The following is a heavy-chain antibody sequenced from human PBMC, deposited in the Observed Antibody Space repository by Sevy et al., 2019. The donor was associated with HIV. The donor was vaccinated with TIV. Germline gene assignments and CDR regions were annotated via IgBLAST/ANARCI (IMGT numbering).Heavy chain of an antibody. CDR1: EFTFSNYA. V-gene: IGHV3-23*01. J-gene: IGHJ3*02. CDR2: ISGSGGET. D-gene: IGHD3-22*01. CDR3: AKDMIVVVGEALDI. Sequence: GGSLRLSCETSEFTFSNYAMSWVRQAPGKGLEWVSSISGSGGETYYANSVKGRFTISRDKSKNTAYLQMNSLRAEDTAVYYCAKDMIVVVGEALDIWGQGTMVTVSS.